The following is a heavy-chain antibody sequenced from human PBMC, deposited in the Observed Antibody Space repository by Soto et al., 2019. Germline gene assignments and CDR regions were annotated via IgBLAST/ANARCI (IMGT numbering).Heavy chain of an antibody. CDR1: GYSIASGYY. V-gene: IGHV4-38-2*01. J-gene: IGHJ6*02. Sequence: PWETLSLTFAVSGYSIASGYYSAWIRQSPGKGLEWIGSIYHAGSVYYNPSLNGRVALSMDTSKNHFSLKLTSVTAADTAVYYCARTFDHYGMDVWAQGTTVTVSS. CDR3: ARTFDHYGMDV. D-gene: IGHD3-9*01. CDR2: IYHAGSV.